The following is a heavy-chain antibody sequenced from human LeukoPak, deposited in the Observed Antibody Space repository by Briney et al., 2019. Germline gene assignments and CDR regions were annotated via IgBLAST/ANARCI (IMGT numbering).Heavy chain of an antibody. Sequence: GGSLRLSCAASGFTFSSYGMNWVRQAPGKGLEWVSSISSSSSYIYYADSVKGRFTISRDNAKNSLYLQMNSLRAEDTAVYYCARVEYSSSSGYCFDYWGQGTLVTVSS. CDR2: ISSSSSYI. V-gene: IGHV3-21*01. CDR3: ARVEYSSSSGYCFDY. CDR1: GFTFSSYG. J-gene: IGHJ4*02. D-gene: IGHD6-6*01.